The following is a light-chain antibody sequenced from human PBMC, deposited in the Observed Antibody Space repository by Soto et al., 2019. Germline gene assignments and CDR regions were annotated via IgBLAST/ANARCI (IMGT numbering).Light chain of an antibody. CDR2: KVS. J-gene: IGKJ2*01. V-gene: IGKV2-30*01. CDR1: HSLEYKDANTY. Sequence: DVVMTQSPLSLPVTLGQPASISCRSSHSLEYKDANTYLNWIQERPGQSPRRLISKVSNRDSGVPDSFSGSGSGTEFTLKISRVEAEDVGVYYCLQGTHWPYTFGQGTKLEIK. CDR3: LQGTHWPYT.